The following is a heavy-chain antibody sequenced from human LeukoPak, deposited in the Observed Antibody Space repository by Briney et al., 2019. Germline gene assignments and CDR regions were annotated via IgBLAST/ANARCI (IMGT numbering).Heavy chain of an antibody. CDR1: GFTFSSYG. D-gene: IGHD2-15*01. Sequence: GGTLRLSCAASGFTFSSYGMSWVRQAPGKGLEWVSAINGSGGSTYYADSVKGRFTISRDNSKNTLYLQMNSLRAEDTAVYYCAKGDCSGGSCYPLPSWFDPWGQGTLVTVSS. V-gene: IGHV3-23*01. J-gene: IGHJ5*02. CDR3: AKGDCSGGSCYPLPSWFDP. CDR2: INGSGGST.